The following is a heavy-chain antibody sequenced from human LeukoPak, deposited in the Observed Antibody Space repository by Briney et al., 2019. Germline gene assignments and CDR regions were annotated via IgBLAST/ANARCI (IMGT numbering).Heavy chain of an antibody. V-gene: IGHV3-7*01. CDR1: GFTFRNYW. Sequence: PGGSLRLSCAASGFTFRNYWMSWVRQAPGKGLEWVANIKQDGSEKYYEDSVKGRFTISRDNAKNSLYLQMNSLRTDDTAVYFCEREGPFDFWGQGTLVTVSS. CDR2: IKQDGSEK. J-gene: IGHJ4*02. CDR3: EREGPFDF.